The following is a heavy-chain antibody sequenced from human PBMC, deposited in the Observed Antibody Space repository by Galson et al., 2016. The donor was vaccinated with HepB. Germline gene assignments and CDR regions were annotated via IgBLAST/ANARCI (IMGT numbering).Heavy chain of an antibody. CDR1: GFTFSIYA. CDR3: VRDSWGKYYDTNGRLY. D-gene: IGHD2-8*01. V-gene: IGHV3-30-3*01. CDR2: ISYDGSDK. J-gene: IGHJ4*02. Sequence: SLRLSCAASGFTFSIYAMHWVRQAPGKGLEWVAVISYDGSDKYYADSVKGRFTISRDNSKNTLYLQLDSLRTEDTAVYYCVRDSWGKYYDTNGRLYWGRGTLVTVSS.